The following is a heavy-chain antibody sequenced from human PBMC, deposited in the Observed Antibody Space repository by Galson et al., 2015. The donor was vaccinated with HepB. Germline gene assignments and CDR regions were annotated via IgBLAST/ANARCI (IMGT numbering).Heavy chain of an antibody. V-gene: IGHV1-18*01. D-gene: IGHD4-23*01. CDR1: GYTFTSYG. J-gene: IGHJ3*02. CDR2: ISAYNGNT. Sequence: SVKVSCKASGYTFTSYGISWVRQAPGQGLEWMGWISAYNGNTNYAQKLQGRVTMTTDTSTSTAYMEPRSLRSDDTAVYYCARGDTVVTPDAFDIWGQGTMVTVSS. CDR3: ARGDTVVTPDAFDI.